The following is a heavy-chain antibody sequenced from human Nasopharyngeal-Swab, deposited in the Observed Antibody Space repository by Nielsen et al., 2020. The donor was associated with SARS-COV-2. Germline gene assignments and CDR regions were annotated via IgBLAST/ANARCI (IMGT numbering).Heavy chain of an antibody. CDR2: ISHNSGT. J-gene: IGHJ5*02. Sequence: SETLSLTCTVSGVSISSQYWSWIRQPPGKGLEWIGYISHNSGTNYNPSLKSRVTMFMDTSKNQFSLKLRSVTAADTAVYYCAKEGATGLFDPWGQGTLVTVSS. CDR3: AKEGATGLFDP. V-gene: IGHV4-59*11. CDR1: GVSISSQY.